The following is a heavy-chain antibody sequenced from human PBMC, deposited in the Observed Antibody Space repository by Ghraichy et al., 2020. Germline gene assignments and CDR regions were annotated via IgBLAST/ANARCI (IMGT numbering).Heavy chain of an antibody. J-gene: IGHJ4*02. Sequence: GESLNISCAASGFTFSSYAMSWVRQAPGKGLEWVSAISCSGGSTYYADSVKGRFTISRDNSKNTLYLQMNSLRAEDTAVYYCAKGETSVGSSWYLFDYWGQGTLVTVS. V-gene: IGHV3-23*01. CDR1: GFTFSSYA. D-gene: IGHD6-13*01. CDR2: ISCSGGST. CDR3: AKGETSVGSSWYLFDY.